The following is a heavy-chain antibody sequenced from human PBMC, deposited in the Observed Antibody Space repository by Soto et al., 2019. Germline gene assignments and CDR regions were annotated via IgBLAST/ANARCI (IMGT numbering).Heavy chain of an antibody. V-gene: IGHV3-30*18. CDR3: AKEPAHYGDYGLDY. CDR1: GFTFSSYG. CDR2: ISYDGSNK. D-gene: IGHD4-17*01. Sequence: GGSLRLSCAASGFTFSSYGMHWVRQAPGKGLEWVAVISYDGSNKYYADSVKGRFTISRDNSKNTLYLQMNSLRAEDTAVYYCAKEPAHYGDYGLDYWGQGTLVTVSS. J-gene: IGHJ4*02.